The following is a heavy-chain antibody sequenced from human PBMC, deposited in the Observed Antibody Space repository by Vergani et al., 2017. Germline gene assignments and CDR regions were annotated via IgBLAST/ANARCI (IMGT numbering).Heavy chain of an antibody. CDR1: GFLFSDYW. J-gene: IGHJ3*01. CDR2: IKQYGSEE. CDR3: ARGGVVGSTGRTFEF. V-gene: IGHV3-7*01. D-gene: IGHD1-26*01. Sequence: EVQLVESGGGLVQPGGSLRLSCAASGFLFSDYWLNWVRQSPGGGLELVANIKQYGSEEFYVDSVKGRFTISRDNAKNSVFVQINGLRAEDTAVYYCARGGVVGSTGRTFEFWGQGTTVTVSS.